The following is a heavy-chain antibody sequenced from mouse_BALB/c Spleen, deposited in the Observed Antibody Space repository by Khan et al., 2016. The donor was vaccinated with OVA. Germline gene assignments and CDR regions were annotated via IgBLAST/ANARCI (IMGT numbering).Heavy chain of an antibody. CDR2: VSTGGHYT. J-gene: IGHJ3*01. Sequence: EVQRVESGGDVVKPGGSLKLSCAAPGFTFSTYGMSWVRQTPDKRLEWVATVSTGGHYTYYPDTVKGRFTISRDNAKKTLYLQMNSLKSEDTAMFYCARLAYYYDSEGFAYWGQGTLVTVSA. CDR1: GFTFSTYG. CDR3: ARLAYYYDSEGFAY. V-gene: IGHV5-6*01. D-gene: IGHD1-1*01.